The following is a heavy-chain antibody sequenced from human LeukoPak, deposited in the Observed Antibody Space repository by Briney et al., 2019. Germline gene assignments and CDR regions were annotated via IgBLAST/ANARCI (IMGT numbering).Heavy chain of an antibody. Sequence: PSETLSLTCTVSGGSMSSYYWSWIRQPAGKGLEWIGRIYTSGSTNYNPSLKSRVTMSVDTSKNQFSLKLSSVTAADTAVYYCARVADSTGYYHPGYYYYYMDVWGKGTTVTVSS. J-gene: IGHJ6*03. CDR2: IYTSGST. CDR3: ARVADSTGYYHPGYYYYYMDV. V-gene: IGHV4-4*07. D-gene: IGHD3-22*01. CDR1: GGSMSSYY.